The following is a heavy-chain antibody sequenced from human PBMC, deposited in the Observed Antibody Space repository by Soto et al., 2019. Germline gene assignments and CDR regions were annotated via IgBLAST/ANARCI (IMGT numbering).Heavy chain of an antibody. D-gene: IGHD1-20*01. CDR3: AKELHSWNYFDN. V-gene: IGHV3-30*18. Sequence: PGGSLRLSCAASGFTFSSSGMHWVRQAPGKGLEWVAVISYDGSNKFYADSVKGRFTISRDNFRNTLYLQMNSLRAEDTAVYYCAKELHSWNYFDNWGQGALGTGSA. J-gene: IGHJ4*02. CDR2: ISYDGSNK. CDR1: GFTFSSSG.